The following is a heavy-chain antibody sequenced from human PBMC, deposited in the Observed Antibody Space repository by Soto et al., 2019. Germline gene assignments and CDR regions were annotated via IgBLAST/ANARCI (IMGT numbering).Heavy chain of an antibody. CDR2: IYYSGST. Sequence: SETLSLTCTVSGGSISSSSYYWGWIRQPPGKGLEWIGSIYYSGSTYYNPSLKSRVTISVDTSKNQFSLKLSSVNAADTAVYYCARHLLELRTRYYFDYWGQGTLVTVS. V-gene: IGHV4-39*01. D-gene: IGHD1-7*01. CDR3: ARHLLELRTRYYFDY. CDR1: GGSISSSSYY. J-gene: IGHJ4*02.